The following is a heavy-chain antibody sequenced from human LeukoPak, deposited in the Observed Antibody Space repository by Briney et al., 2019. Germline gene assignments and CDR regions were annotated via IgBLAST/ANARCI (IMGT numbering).Heavy chain of an antibody. Sequence: PSETLSLTCTVSGGSISSYYWSWIRQPPGKGLEWIGYIYYSGTTNYNPPLKSRVTISVDTPKNFSLQLSSVTAADTAVYYCARGSSRFDTWGQGSLVTVSS. J-gene: IGHJ5*02. CDR1: GGSISSYY. CDR2: IYYSGTT. CDR3: ARGSSRFDT. V-gene: IGHV4-59*01. D-gene: IGHD1-26*01.